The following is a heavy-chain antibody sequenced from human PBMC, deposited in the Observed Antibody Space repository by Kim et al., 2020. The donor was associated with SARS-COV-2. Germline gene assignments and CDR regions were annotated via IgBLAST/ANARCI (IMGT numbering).Heavy chain of an antibody. V-gene: IGHV3-7*01. CDR2: IKQDGSEK. CDR3: ARERASGSYYGRYDFDY. J-gene: IGHJ4*02. D-gene: IGHD1-26*01. CDR1: GFTFSSYW. Sequence: GGSLRLSCAASGFTFSSYWMSWVRQAPGKGLEWVANIKQDGSEKYYVDSVKGRFTISRDNAKNSLYLQMNSLRAEDTAVYYCARERASGSYYGRYDFDYWGQGTLVTVSS.